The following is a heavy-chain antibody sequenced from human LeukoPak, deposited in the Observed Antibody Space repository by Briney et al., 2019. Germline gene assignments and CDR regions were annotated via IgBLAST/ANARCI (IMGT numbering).Heavy chain of an antibody. J-gene: IGHJ3*02. CDR1: GFTFSSYW. D-gene: IGHD2-21*01. CDR2: ISTDGSST. CDR3: ARGALAGDAFNI. Sequence: GRSLRLSCAASGFTFSSYWMHWVRQAPGKGLVWVSRISTDGSSTRYADSVKGRFTISRDNAKNTLYLQMNSLRAEDTAVYYCARGALAGDAFNIWGQGTMVTVSS. V-gene: IGHV3-74*01.